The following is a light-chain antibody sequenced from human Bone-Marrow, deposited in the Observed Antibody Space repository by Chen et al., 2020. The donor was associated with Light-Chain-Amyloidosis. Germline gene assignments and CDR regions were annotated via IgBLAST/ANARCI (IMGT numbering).Light chain of an antibody. V-gene: IGLV6-57*01. J-gene: IGLJ3*02. CDR3: QSYQGSSQGV. CDR1: SGSIATNY. Sequence: NFMLTQPHSVSESPGKRGIISCTRSSGSIATNYVQWYQQRPGSSPTTVIYEDDQRPSGVPARFSGSIDRSSNSASPTISGLKTEDEADYYCQSYQGSSQGVFGGGTKLTVL. CDR2: EDD.